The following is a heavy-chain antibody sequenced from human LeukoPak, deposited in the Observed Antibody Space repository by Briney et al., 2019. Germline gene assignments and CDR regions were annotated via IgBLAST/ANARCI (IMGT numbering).Heavy chain of an antibody. V-gene: IGHV3-74*01. J-gene: IGHJ4*02. CDR2: IKSDGSST. CDR1: GFAFSTYW. Sequence: GGSLRLSCAASGFAFSTYWMHWVRQAPGKGLVWVSYIKSDGSSTSYVDSVKGRFTISRDNAKNKLYLKMNSLRAEDTAVYYCARDRGYTQDYWGQGTLVTVSS. CDR3: ARDRGYTQDY. D-gene: IGHD5-12*01.